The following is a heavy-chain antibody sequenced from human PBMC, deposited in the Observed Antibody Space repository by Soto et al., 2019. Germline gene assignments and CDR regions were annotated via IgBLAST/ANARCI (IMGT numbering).Heavy chain of an antibody. J-gene: IGHJ4*02. Sequence: QIQLVQSGAEVKKPGASVKVYCKASGYTFSSYHITWVRQAPGQGLEWMGWISAYNGNTNYAHNLQGRVTMTTDPSTGTAYMELRSLRSDDTAVYYCARDFPPVDYWGQGTLVTVSS. CDR1: GYTFSSYH. CDR2: ISAYNGNT. V-gene: IGHV1-18*01. CDR3: ARDFPPVDY.